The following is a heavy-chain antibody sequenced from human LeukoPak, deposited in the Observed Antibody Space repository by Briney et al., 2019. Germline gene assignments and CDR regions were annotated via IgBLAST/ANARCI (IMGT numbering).Heavy chain of an antibody. D-gene: IGHD3-22*01. J-gene: IGHJ4*02. Sequence: GGSLRLSCAASGFTFSSYSMSWVRQAPGKGLQWISYITSDTAATYYADSVKGRFTISRDNAKNALFLQMNSLRAEDTAVYYCAREGHYDTSDYWGQGTLVTVSS. V-gene: IGHV3-48*04. CDR1: GFTFSSYS. CDR3: AREGHYDTSDY. CDR2: ITSDTAAT.